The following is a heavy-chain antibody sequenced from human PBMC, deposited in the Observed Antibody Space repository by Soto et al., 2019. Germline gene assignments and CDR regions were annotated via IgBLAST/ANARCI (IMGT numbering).Heavy chain of an antibody. D-gene: IGHD1-1*01. CDR1: GFALSTYT. CDR3: AKDKRPDGAWDMDY. Sequence: EVQLLESGGCVVQPGGSLRLSCAASGFALSTYTMNWVRQAPWKGLEWDAIIIGSSGATDYADSVRGQFTISRDISAKSVFLQMDGLRVEDTAVYYCAKDKRPDGAWDMDYWGQGTLVTVSS. V-gene: IGHV3-23*01. J-gene: IGHJ4*02. CDR2: IIGSSGAT.